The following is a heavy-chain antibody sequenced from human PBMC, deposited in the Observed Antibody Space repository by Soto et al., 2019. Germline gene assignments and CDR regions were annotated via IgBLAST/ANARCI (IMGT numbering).Heavy chain of an antibody. Sequence: ASVKVSCKASGYTFTGYYMHWVRQAPGQGPEWMGWINPNSGGTNYAQKFQGRVTMTRDTSISTAYMELSRLRSDDTAVYYCARGITGTYYFDYWGQGTLVTVSS. CDR3: ARGITGTYYFDY. V-gene: IGHV1-2*02. CDR1: GYTFTGYY. D-gene: IGHD1-20*01. J-gene: IGHJ4*02. CDR2: INPNSGGT.